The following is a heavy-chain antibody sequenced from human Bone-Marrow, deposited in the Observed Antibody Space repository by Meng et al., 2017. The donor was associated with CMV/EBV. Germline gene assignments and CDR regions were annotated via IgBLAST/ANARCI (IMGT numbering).Heavy chain of an antibody. CDR3: ARVGRCSSTSCLRKYFQH. CDR2: IIPILGIA. CDR1: GGTFSSYA. D-gene: IGHD2-2*01. J-gene: IGHJ1*01. Sequence: SVKVSCKASGGTFSSYAISWVQQAPGQGLEWMGGIIPILGIANYAQKFQGRVTITADKSTSTAYMELSSLRSEDTAVYYCARVGRCSSTSCLRKYFQHWGQGTLVTVSS. V-gene: IGHV1-69*10.